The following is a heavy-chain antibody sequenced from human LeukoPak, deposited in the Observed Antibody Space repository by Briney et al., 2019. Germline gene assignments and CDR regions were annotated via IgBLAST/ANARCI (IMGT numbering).Heavy chain of an antibody. J-gene: IGHJ4*02. V-gene: IGHV3-21*01. D-gene: IGHD3-10*01. CDR3: ARSYGSGSYYDY. Sequence: GGSLRLSCAASGFTFSSYSMNWVRQAPGKGLEWVSSISSSSSYIYYADSVKGRFTISRDNAKNSLYLQTNSLRAEDTAVYYCARSYGSGSYYDYWGQGTLVTVSS. CDR1: GFTFSSYS. CDR2: ISSSSSYI.